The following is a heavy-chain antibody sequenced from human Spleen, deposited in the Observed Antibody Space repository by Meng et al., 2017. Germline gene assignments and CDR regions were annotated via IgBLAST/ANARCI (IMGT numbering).Heavy chain of an antibody. CDR3: ARGGRIAVAGTRYFDL. J-gene: IGHJ2*01. V-gene: IGHV1-18*01. CDR1: GYTFTSYA. Sequence: ASVKVSCKASGYTFTSYAMNWVRQAPGQGLEWMGWISSYNGNTIYAEKLQDRVTMTTDTSANTAYMELRSLKSDDTAVYYCARGGRIAVAGTRYFDLWGRGTLVTVSS. CDR2: ISSYNGNT. D-gene: IGHD6-19*01.